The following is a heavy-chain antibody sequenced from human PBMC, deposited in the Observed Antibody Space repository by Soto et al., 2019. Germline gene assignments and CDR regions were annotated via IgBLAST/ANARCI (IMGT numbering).Heavy chain of an antibody. J-gene: IGHJ4*02. CDR3: AKDRGITFGGVIPTALPAYYFDY. D-gene: IGHD3-16*02. V-gene: IGHV3-30*18. Sequence: GGSLRLSCAASGFTFSSYGMHWVRQAPGKGLEWVAVISYDGSNKYYADSVKGRFTISRDNSKNTLYLQMNSLRAEDTAVYYCAKDRGITFGGVIPTALPAYYFDYWGQGTLVTVSS. CDR2: ISYDGSNK. CDR1: GFTFSSYG.